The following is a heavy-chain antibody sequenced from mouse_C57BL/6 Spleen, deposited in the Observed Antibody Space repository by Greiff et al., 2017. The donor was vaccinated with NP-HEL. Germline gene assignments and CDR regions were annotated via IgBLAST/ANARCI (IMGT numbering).Heavy chain of an antibody. CDR2: IYPGNSDT. Sequence: EVKLVESGTVLARPGASVKMSCKTSGYTFTSYWMHWVKQRPGQGLEWIGAIYPGNSDTSYNQKFKGKAKLTAVTSASTAYMELSSLTNEDSAVYYGTRGAPYYGYYCRYWDFGVWGTGTTVTVSS. CDR1: GYTFTSYW. CDR3: TRGAPYYGYYCRYWDFGV. J-gene: IGHJ1*03. D-gene: IGHD2-3*01. V-gene: IGHV1-5*01.